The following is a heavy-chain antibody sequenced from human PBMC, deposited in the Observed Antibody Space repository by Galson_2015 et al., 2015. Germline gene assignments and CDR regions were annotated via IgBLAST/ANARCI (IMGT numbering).Heavy chain of an antibody. D-gene: IGHD3-10*01. Sequence: SVKVSCKASGYTFTSYGISWVRQAPGQGLEWMGWISAYNGNTNYAQKLQGRVTMTTDTSTSTAYMELRSLRSDDTAVYYCARDRIRITMVRGVECWFDSWGQGTLVTVSS. V-gene: IGHV1-18*01. CDR3: ARDRIRITMVRGVECWFDS. CDR1: GYTFTSYG. J-gene: IGHJ5*01. CDR2: ISAYNGNT.